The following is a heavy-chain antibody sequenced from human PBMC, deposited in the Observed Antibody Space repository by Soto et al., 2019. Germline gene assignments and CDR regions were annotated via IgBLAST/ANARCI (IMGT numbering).Heavy chain of an antibody. V-gene: IGHV3-30-3*01. CDR3: ARDYNILTGYSFDY. CDR1: GFTFSSYA. D-gene: IGHD3-9*01. Sequence: QVQLVESGGGVVQPGRSLRLSCAASGFTFSSYAMHWVRQAPGKGLEWVTVISYDGNNKYYADSVKGRFTISRDNXXNTLYLQMNSLRAEDTAVYYCARDYNILTGYSFDYWGQGTLVTVSS. CDR2: ISYDGNNK. J-gene: IGHJ4*02.